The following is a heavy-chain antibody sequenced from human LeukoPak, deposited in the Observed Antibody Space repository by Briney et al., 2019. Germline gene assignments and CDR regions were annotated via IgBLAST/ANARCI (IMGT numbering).Heavy chain of an antibody. D-gene: IGHD4-17*01. CDR2: MNPNSGNT. CDR3: ARANYGDYRHGMDV. Sequence: GASVTVSCTASGYTFTSYDINWVRQAPGQGLEWMGWMNPNSGNTGYAQKFQGRVTMTRNTSISTAYMELSSLRSEDTAVYYCARANYGDYRHGMDVWGQGTTVTVSS. V-gene: IGHV1-8*01. CDR1: GYTFTSYD. J-gene: IGHJ6*02.